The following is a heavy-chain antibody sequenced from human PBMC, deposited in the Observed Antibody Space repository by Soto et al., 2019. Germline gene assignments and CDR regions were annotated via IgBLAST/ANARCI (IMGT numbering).Heavy chain of an antibody. CDR1: GFSFSSYA. J-gene: IGHJ4*02. CDR3: ATVHNTSRSFDY. V-gene: IGHV3-23*01. D-gene: IGHD1-20*01. CDR2: TGISGRTT. Sequence: PGGSLRLSCVASGFSFSSYAMNWVRQAPGKGLEWVSTTGISGRTTYYADSVKGRFTVSRDDSKNTLDLQMSSLRAEDTAVYYCATVHNTSRSFDYWGQGTPVTVSS.